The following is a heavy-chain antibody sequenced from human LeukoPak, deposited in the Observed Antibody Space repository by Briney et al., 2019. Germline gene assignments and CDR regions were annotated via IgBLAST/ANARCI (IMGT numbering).Heavy chain of an antibody. J-gene: IGHJ1*01. CDR1: GFSFSTYG. V-gene: IGHV3-33*05. Sequence: PGGSLRLSCAASGFSFSTYGMFWVRQAPGKGLERVGVISYDGSNQYYADSVKGRFTISRDNSKNTLYLQMDSLRAEDTAVYYCAKGDFWNGLGEYFLYWGQGILVTVSS. D-gene: IGHD3-3*01. CDR2: ISYDGSNQ. CDR3: AKGDFWNGLGEYFLY.